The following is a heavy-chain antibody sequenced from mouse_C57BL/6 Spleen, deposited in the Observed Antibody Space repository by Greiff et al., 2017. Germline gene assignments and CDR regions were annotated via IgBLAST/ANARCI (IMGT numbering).Heavy chain of an antibody. J-gene: IGHJ4*01. D-gene: IGHD5-1*01. CDR1: GYTFTDYE. V-gene: IGHV1-15*01. CDR3: TCTHYYAMDY. CDR2: IDPETGGT. Sequence: QVQLQQSGAELVRPGASVTLSCKASGYTFTDYEMHWVKQTPVHGLEWIGAIDPETGGTAYNQKFKGKAILTADKSSSTAYMELRSLTSEDSAVYYCTCTHYYAMDYWGQGTSVTVSS.